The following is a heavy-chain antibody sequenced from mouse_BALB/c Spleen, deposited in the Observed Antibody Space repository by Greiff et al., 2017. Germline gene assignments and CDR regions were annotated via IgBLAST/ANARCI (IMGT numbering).Heavy chain of an antibody. J-gene: IGHJ2*01. D-gene: IGHD1-1*01. CDR3: AITTENY. Sequence: EVKLLESGPGLVKPSQSLSLTFTVTGYSITSDYAWNWIRQFPGNKLEWMGYISYSGSTSYNPSLKSRISITRDTSKNQFFLQLNSVTTEDTATYYCAITTENYWGQGTTLTVSS. CDR2: ISYSGST. CDR1: GYSITSDYA. V-gene: IGHV3-2*02.